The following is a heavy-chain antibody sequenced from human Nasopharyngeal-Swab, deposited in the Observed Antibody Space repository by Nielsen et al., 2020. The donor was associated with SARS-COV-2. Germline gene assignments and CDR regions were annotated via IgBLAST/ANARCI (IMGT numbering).Heavy chain of an antibody. CDR2: IYWDDDK. CDR1: GFSLSTSGVG. D-gene: IGHD1-26*01. J-gene: IGHJ5*02. V-gene: IGHV2-5*02. CDR3: AHRLVGATNNWFDP. Sequence: SGPTLVKPTQTLTLTCTFSGFSLSTSGVGVGWIRQPPGKALEWLALIYWDDDKRYSPSLKSRLTITKDTSKNQVVLTMTNMDPVDTATYYCAHRLVGATNNWFDPWGQGTLGTVSS.